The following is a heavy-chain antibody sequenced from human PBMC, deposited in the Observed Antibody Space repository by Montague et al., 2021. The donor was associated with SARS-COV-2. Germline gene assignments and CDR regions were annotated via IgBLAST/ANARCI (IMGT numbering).Heavy chain of an antibody. CDR3: ARGWGYYDSSGYLLFDY. J-gene: IGHJ4*02. V-gene: IGHV4-34*01. Sequence: SETLSLTCAVYGGSFSGYYWSWIRQPSGKGLEWIGEINHSGSTNYNPSLKSRVTISVDTSKNQLSLKLSSVTAADTAVYYCARGWGYYDSSGYLLFDYWGQGTLVTVSS. D-gene: IGHD3-22*01. CDR1: GGSFSGYY. CDR2: INHSGST.